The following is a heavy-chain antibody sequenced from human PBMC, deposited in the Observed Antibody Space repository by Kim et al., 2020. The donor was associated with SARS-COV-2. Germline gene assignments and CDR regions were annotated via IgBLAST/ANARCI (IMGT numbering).Heavy chain of an antibody. CDR2: IYYSGST. V-gene: IGHV4-30-4*01. J-gene: IGHJ3*02. CDR1: GGSISSGDYY. Sequence: SETLSLTCTVSGGSISSGDYYWSWIRQPPGKGLEWIGYIYYSGSTYSNPSLKSRVTISVDTSKNQFSLKLSSVTAADTAVYYCARGSHSTYDAFDIWGQGTMVTVSS. CDR3: ARGSHSTYDAFDI.